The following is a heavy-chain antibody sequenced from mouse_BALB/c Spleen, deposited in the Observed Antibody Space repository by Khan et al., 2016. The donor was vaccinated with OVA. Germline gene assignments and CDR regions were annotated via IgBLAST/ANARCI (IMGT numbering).Heavy chain of an antibody. V-gene: IGHV3-2*02. Sequence: EVQLKQSGPGLVKPSQSLSLTCTVTGFSFTSGYVWNCLRQSPGNILEWMGNISYSGGTSYNPSLKSLIFITRDTSKNQFFLQMNSVTTEDTATYYCAKGNYYGYYFDYWGQGTPVTVSS. CDR1: GFSFTSGYV. CDR3: AKGNYYGYYFDY. CDR2: ISYSGGT. D-gene: IGHD1-1*01. J-gene: IGHJ2*01.